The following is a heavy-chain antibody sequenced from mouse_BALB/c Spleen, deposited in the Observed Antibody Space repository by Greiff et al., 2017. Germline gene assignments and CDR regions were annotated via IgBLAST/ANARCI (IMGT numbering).Heavy chain of an antibody. CDR2: INSNGGST. V-gene: IGHV5-6-3*01. J-gene: IGHJ4*01. CDR1: GFTFSSYG. CDR3: ASLPYYYAMDY. Sequence: EVKVVESGGGLVQPGGSLKLSCAASGFTFSSYGMSWVRQTPDKRLELVATINSNGGSTYYPDSVKGRFTISRDNAKNTLYLQMSSLKSEDTAMYYCASLPYYYAMDYWGQGTSVTVSS.